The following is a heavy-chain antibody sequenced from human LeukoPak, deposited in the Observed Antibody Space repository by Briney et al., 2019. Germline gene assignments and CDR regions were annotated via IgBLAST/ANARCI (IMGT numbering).Heavy chain of an antibody. CDR3: ARNSAVATSRSWFDP. CDR2: AYYRGNT. D-gene: IGHD6-19*01. Sequence: PSETLSLTCSVFDGSLSNYYWSWIRQPPGKGREWIGYAYYRGNTTYNPSLESRVTISVDTSKNQFSLKLTAVTAADTDVYYCARNSAVATSRSWFDPWGQGTLVTVSS. V-gene: IGHV4-59*08. CDR1: DGSLSNYY. J-gene: IGHJ5*02.